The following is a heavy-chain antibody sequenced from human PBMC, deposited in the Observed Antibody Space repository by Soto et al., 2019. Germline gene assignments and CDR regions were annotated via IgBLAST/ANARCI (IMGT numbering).Heavy chain of an antibody. CDR1: GGTFSSYA. CDR2: IIPIFCTA. J-gene: IGHJ6*02. D-gene: IGHD2-2*01. Sequence: QVQLVQSGAEVKKPGSSVKVSCKASGGTFSSYAISWVRQAPGQGLEWMGGIIPIFCTANYAQKFQGRVTITADESTGTAYMELSSLRSEDTAVYYCARVLVVVPAAIGGSYYYYGMDVWGQGTTVTVSS. V-gene: IGHV1-69*01. CDR3: ARVLVVVPAAIGGSYYYYGMDV.